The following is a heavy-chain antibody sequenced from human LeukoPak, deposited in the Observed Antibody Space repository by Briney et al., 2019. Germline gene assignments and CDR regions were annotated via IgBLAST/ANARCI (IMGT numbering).Heavy chain of an antibody. CDR2: ISGSGGST. V-gene: IGHV3-23*01. CDR3: AKIVEGYSGYDSYYYYGMDV. D-gene: IGHD5-12*01. Sequence: GGSLRLSCAASGFTFSSYAMRWVRQAPGKGLEWVSAISGSGGSTYYADSVKGRFTISRDNSKNTLYLQMNSLRAEDTAVYYCAKIVEGYSGYDSYYYYGMDVWGQRTTVTVSS. CDR1: GFTFSSYA. J-gene: IGHJ6*02.